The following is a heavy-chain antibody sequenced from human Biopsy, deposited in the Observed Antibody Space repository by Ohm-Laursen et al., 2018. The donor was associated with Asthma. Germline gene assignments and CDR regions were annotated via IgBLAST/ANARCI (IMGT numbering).Heavy chain of an antibody. CDR1: GFSFSNYG. CDR2: ISFDGSNK. Sequence: SLRLSCTASGFSFSNYGMHWVRQAPGKGLDWVAVISFDGSNKNYTDSVKGRFTISRDNSRNTLSLQMNSLRAEDTAVYYCARAYGGSFFSGAFDIWGQGTMVTVSS. D-gene: IGHD4-23*01. J-gene: IGHJ3*02. V-gene: IGHV3-30*03. CDR3: ARAYGGSFFSGAFDI.